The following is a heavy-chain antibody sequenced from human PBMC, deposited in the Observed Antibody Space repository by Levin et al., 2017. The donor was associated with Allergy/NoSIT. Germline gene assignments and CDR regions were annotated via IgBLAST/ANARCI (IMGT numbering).Heavy chain of an antibody. J-gene: IGHJ4*02. CDR1: GFTFSSYT. CDR2: ISSSSSFI. V-gene: IGHV3-21*01. D-gene: IGHD4-17*01. CDR3: ASPDFGDYGY. Sequence: GGSLRLSCAASGFTFSSYTMNWVRQAPGKGLEWVSSISSSSSFIYYADSVKGRFTISRDNAKNSLYLQMNSLRAEDTAMYYCASPDFGDYGYWGQGTLVTVSS.